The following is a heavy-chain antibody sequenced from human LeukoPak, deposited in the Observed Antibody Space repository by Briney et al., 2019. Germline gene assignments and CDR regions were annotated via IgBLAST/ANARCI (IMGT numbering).Heavy chain of an antibody. J-gene: IGHJ6*03. CDR3: SREIAFGGVAYSYYYMDV. CDR2: ISSSSSYI. D-gene: IGHD3-16*01. V-gene: IGHV3-21*03. CDR1: GFTFSSYS. Sequence: GGSLRLSCAASGFTFSSYSMNWVRQAPGKGLEWVSSISSSSSYIYYADSVKGRFTISRDNAKNSLYLQMNSLRAQHTALYICSREIAFGGVAYSYYYMDVWGKGTTVTVSS.